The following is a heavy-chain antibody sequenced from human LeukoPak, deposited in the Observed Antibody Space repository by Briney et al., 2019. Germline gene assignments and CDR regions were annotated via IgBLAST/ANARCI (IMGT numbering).Heavy chain of an antibody. Sequence: GGSLRLSCAASGFTFSSYAMHWVRQAPGKGLEWVAFILYDGSKKYYADSVKGRFAISRDNSKNTLYLQMNSLRAEDTAVYYCAKGGEVTGRAYFDYWGQGTLATVSS. CDR2: ILYDGSKK. V-gene: IGHV3-30*02. D-gene: IGHD1-1*01. CDR3: AKGGEVTGRAYFDY. J-gene: IGHJ4*02. CDR1: GFTFSSYA.